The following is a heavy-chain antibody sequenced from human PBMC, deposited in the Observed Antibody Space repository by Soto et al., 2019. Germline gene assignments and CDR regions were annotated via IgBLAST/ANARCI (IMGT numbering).Heavy chain of an antibody. CDR2: IYWDDDK. J-gene: IGHJ6*02. Sequence: QITLKESGPTLVKPTQTLTLTCTFSGLSLSTTGVGVGWIRQPPGKALEWLALIYWDDDKRYSPSLKSRLTITKDTSKNQVVFTMTNMDPVDTATYYCVQSRCGGDCLQSYSSHSYYGLDVWGQGTTDTVSS. CDR3: VQSRCGGDCLQSYSSHSYYGLDV. D-gene: IGHD2-21*02. CDR1: GLSLSTTGVG. V-gene: IGHV2-5*02.